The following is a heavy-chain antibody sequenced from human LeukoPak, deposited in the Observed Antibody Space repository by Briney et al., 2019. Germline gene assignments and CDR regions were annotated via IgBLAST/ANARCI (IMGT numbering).Heavy chain of an antibody. CDR2: IIPIFGTA. Sequence: SVEVSCKASGGTFSSYAISWVRQAPGQGLEWMGGIIPIFGTANYAQKFQGRVTITADESTSTAYMELSSLRSEDTAVYYCASLTGTTRGGYYYYYGMDVWGKGTTVTVSS. J-gene: IGHJ6*04. CDR3: ASLTGTTRGGYYYYYGMDV. D-gene: IGHD1-20*01. CDR1: GGTFSSYA. V-gene: IGHV1-69*13.